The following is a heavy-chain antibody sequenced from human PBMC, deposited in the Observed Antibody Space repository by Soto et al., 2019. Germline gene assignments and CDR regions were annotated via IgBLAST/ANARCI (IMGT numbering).Heavy chain of an antibody. CDR1: GGALSTLS. CDR2: VIDIFGTS. V-gene: IGHV1-69*01. J-gene: IGHJ4*02. CDR3: ATGKLSMAGQHFDY. Sequence: QVQLVQSGAEVKQPGASVTVSCTASGGALSTLSINWMHQTPGQGLEWMGGVIDIFGTSSFAQKFQGRVTFTADESTTTAYMELSGLTSEDTAIYFCATGKLSMAGQHFDYWGQGTLVTVSS. D-gene: IGHD3-10*01.